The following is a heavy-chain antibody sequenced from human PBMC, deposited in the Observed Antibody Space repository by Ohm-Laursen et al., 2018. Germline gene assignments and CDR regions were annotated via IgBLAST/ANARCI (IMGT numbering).Heavy chain of an antibody. V-gene: IGHV1-46*01. CDR1: GYTFTSYY. Sequence: SVKVSCKASGYTFTSYYMHWVRQAPGQGLEWMGIINPSGGSTSYAQKFQGRVTMTRDTSTSTVYMELSSLRSEDTAVYYCAGVASGWYTYYYYGMDVWGQGTTVTVSS. CDR3: AGVASGWYTYYYYGMDV. CDR2: INPSGGST. J-gene: IGHJ6*02. D-gene: IGHD6-19*01.